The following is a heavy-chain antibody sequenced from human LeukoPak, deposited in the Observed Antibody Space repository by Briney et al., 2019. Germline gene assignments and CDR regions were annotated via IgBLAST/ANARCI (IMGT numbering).Heavy chain of an antibody. V-gene: IGHV3-7*01. CDR2: IKQDGSEK. CDR3: VRAPSSSWFDP. Sequence: PGGSLRLSCAASGFTFSSYWMSWVRQAPGKGLEWVANIKQDGSEKYYVDSVKGRFTISRDNAKNSLYLQMNSLRAEDTAVYYCVRAPSSSWFDPWGQGTLVTVSS. D-gene: IGHD6-13*01. J-gene: IGHJ5*02. CDR1: GFTFSSYW.